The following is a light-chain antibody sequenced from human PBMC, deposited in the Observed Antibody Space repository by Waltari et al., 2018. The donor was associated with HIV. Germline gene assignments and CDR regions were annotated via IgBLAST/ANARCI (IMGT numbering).Light chain of an antibody. CDR3: SSRDKSGHLVI. CDR1: SLRDYY. J-gene: IGLJ2*01. Sequence: SELTQAPSVYVDLGQTANITCQGDSLRDYYDSGYQKKPGQAPILAFYGKNNRPSGIPDRLSGSSSRNTASLTITGAQAEDEAEYYCSSRDKSGHLVIFGGGTRLIVL. CDR2: GKN. V-gene: IGLV3-19*01.